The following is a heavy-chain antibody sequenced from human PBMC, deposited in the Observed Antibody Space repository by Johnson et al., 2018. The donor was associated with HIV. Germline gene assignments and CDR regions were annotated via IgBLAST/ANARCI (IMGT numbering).Heavy chain of an antibody. CDR1: GFTVSSNY. CDR2: IYSGGST. J-gene: IGHJ3*02. D-gene: IGHD5-12*01. CDR3: ASLRCGYGRHLGDAFDI. V-gene: IGHV3-53*01. Sequence: VQLVESGGGVVQPGRSLRLSCAASGFTVSSNYMSWVRQAPGKGLEWVSVIYSGGSTYYADSVKGRFTISRDNSKNTLYLQMNSLRAEDTAVYYCASLRCGYGRHLGDAFDIWGQGTMVTVSS.